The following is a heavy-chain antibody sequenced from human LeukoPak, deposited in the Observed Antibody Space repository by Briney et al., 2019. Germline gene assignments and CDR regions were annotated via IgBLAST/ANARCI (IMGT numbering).Heavy chain of an antibody. Sequence: GGSLRLSCAASGFTFSSYAMHWVRQAPGKGLEWVAVISYDGSNKYYADSVKGRFTISRDNSKNTQYLQMNSLRAEDTAVYYCARSVGATVAPYYFDYWGQGTLVTVSS. V-gene: IGHV3-30-3*01. CDR2: ISYDGSNK. J-gene: IGHJ4*02. D-gene: IGHD1-26*01. CDR3: ARSVGATVAPYYFDY. CDR1: GFTFSSYA.